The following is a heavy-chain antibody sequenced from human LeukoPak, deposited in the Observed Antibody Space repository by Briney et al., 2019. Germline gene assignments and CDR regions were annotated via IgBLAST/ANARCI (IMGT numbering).Heavy chain of an antibody. J-gene: IGHJ5*02. Sequence: SETLSLTCAVSGGSINNYYWSWIRQPPGKGLEWIGYFYSGGRSNFNPSLTSRVTMSVDTSENQFFLELSSVTAADTAVYFCARYYCIGNYCYSTNWFDTWGQGTLVTVSS. CDR3: ARYYCIGNYCYSTNWFDT. CDR1: GGSINNYY. V-gene: IGHV4-59*08. CDR2: FYSGGRS. D-gene: IGHD2-21*01.